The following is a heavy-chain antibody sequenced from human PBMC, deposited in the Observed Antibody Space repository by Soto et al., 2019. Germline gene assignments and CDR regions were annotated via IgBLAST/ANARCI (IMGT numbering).Heavy chain of an antibody. Sequence: SETLSLTCAVYGGSFSGYYWSWIRQPPGKGLEWIGEINHSGSTNYNPSLKSRVTISVDTSKNQFSLKLSSVTAADTAVYYCARGAGPNPAAATPHRGGYYFDYWGQGTLVTVSS. CDR1: GGSFSGYY. J-gene: IGHJ4*02. D-gene: IGHD2-15*01. V-gene: IGHV4-34*01. CDR3: ARGAGPNPAAATPHRGGYYFDY. CDR2: INHSGST.